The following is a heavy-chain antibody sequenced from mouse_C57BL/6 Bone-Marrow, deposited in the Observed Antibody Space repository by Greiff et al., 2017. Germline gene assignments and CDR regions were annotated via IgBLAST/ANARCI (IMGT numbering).Heavy chain of an antibody. CDR3: ARRGGVTTGFDAMDY. D-gene: IGHD2-2*01. CDR1: GFSLSTSGMG. V-gene: IGHV8-12*01. Sequence: QVTLQVSGPGILQSSQTLSLTCSFSGFSLSTSGMGVSWIRQPSGKGLEWLALIYWDDDTRYNPSLTCRLTISKDTSSNQVFLKITSVDTADTATYYSARRGGVTTGFDAMDYWGQGTSVTVSS. CDR2: IYWDDDT. J-gene: IGHJ4*01.